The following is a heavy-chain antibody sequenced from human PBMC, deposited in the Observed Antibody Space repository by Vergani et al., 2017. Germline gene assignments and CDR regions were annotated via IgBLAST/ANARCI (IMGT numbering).Heavy chain of an antibody. Sequence: EVQLVESGGGLVQPGGSLRLSCAASGFTFDDYAMHWVRHAPGKGLEWVSGISWNSGSIGYADSVKGRFTISRDNSKNKLYLQMNSLRAEDTAVYYCARVTLPFLEWPPFDAFDIWGQGTMVTVSS. D-gene: IGHD3-3*01. CDR3: ARVTLPFLEWPPFDAFDI. J-gene: IGHJ3*02. CDR2: ISWNSGSI. CDR1: GFTFDDYA. V-gene: IGHV3-9*01.